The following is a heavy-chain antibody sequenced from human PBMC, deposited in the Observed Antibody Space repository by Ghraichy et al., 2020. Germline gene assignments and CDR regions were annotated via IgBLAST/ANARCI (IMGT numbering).Heavy chain of an antibody. J-gene: IGHJ5*02. CDR2: IYTSGST. D-gene: IGHD3-16*01. V-gene: IGHV4-4*07. CDR1: GGSISSYY. CDR3: ARDPSFESLGDRNWFDP. Sequence: SETLSLTCTVSGGSISSYYWSWIRQPAGKGLEWIGRIYTSGSTNYNPSLKSRVTMSVDTSKNQFSLKLSSVTAADTAVYYCARDPSFESLGDRNWFDPWGQGTLVTVSS.